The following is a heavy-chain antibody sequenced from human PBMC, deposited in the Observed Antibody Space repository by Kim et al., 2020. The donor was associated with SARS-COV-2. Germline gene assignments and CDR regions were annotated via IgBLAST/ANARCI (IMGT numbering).Heavy chain of an antibody. CDR2: IDPSDSYT. J-gene: IGHJ4*02. V-gene: IGHV5-10-1*01. CDR3: ARGLVGSGSYYSSGFVY. D-gene: IGHD3-10*01. CDR1: GYSFTSYW. Sequence: GESLKISCKRSGYSFTSYWISWVRQMPGKGLEWMGRIDPSDSYTNYSPSFQGHVTISADKSISTAYLQWSSLKASDTAMYYCARGLVGSGSYYSSGFVYWGQGTLVTVSS.